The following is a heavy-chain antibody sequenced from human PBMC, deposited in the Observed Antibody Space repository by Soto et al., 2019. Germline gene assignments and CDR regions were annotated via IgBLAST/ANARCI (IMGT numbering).Heavy chain of an antibody. V-gene: IGHV4-59*01. D-gene: IGHD2-21*01. CDR3: ARCIVVAPSRFDL. CDR2: IYYSGST. J-gene: IGHJ5*02. CDR1: GGSIGSYY. Sequence: PSETLSLTCTLSGGSIGSYYWSWIRQPPGKGLEWIGYIYYSGSTNYNPSLKSRVTISVDTSKNQFSLKLSSVTAADTAVYYCARCIVVAPSRFDLWGQGTLVTVSS.